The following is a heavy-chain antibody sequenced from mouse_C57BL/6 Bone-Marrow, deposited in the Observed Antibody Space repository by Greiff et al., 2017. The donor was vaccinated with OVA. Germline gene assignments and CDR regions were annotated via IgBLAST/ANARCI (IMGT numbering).Heavy chain of an antibody. CDR2: ISSGGSYT. V-gene: IGHV5-6*01. D-gene: IGHD4-1*01. Sequence: EVQLVESGGDLVKPGGSLKLSCAASGFTFSSYGMSWVRQTPDKRLEWVATISSGGSYTYYPDSVKGRFTISRDNAKNTLYLQVSSLKSEDTAMYYCARHETNWDWYFDVWGTGTTVTVSS. CDR1: GFTFSSYG. CDR3: ARHETNWDWYFDV. J-gene: IGHJ1*03.